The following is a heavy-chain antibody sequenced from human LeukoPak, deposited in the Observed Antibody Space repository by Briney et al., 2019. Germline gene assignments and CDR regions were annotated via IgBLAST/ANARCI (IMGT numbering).Heavy chain of an antibody. J-gene: IGHJ3*02. CDR3: ARVSGEGDILTGHQIPYAFDI. CDR1: GGSISSYY. Sequence: SETLSLTCTVSGGSISSYYWSWIRQPPGKGLEWIGYIYYSGSTNYNPSLKSRVTISVDTSKNQFSLKLSSVTAADTAVYYCARVSGEGDILTGHQIPYAFDIWGQGTMVTVSS. V-gene: IGHV4-59*01. CDR2: IYYSGST. D-gene: IGHD3-9*01.